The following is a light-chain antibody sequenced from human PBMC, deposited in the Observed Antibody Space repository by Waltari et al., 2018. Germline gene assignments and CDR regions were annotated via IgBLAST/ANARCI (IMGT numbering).Light chain of an antibody. CDR2: LDSDGSP. Sequence: QLVLTQPPSASASLGASVKPTCPLNSGHTRYAIAWHQQQPEKGPRLLMKLDSDGSPTKGDGILNRVSGSSSGAERYLILASLQAKDEADYYCQSWDTDIDVFGGGTRLTVL. CDR1: SGHTRYA. V-gene: IGLV4-69*01. J-gene: IGLJ2*01. CDR3: QSWDTDIDV.